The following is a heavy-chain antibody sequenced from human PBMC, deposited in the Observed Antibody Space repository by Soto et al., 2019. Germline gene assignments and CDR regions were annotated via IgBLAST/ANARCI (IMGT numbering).Heavy chain of an antibody. J-gene: IGHJ6*04. CDR2: ISGSGGST. V-gene: IGHV3-23*01. CDR3: ATAPPGSGCGGYCYLYYYGMDV. D-gene: IGHD2-21*02. Sequence: EVQLLESGGGLVQPGGSLRLSCAASGFTFSSYAMSWVRQAPGKGLEWVSAISGSGGSTYYADSVKGRFTISRDNSQNTLYLQMNSLRAEDTAVYYCATAPPGSGCGGYCYLYYYGMDVWGEGTTVTVSS. CDR1: GFTFSSYA.